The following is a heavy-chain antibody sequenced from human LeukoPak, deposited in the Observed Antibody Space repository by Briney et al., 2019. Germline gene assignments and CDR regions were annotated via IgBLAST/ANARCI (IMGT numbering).Heavy chain of an antibody. CDR2: MNPNSGNT. V-gene: IGHV1-8*01. CDR3: AREIAAAPPAGFDP. J-gene: IGHJ5*02. CDR1: GYTFTSYD. D-gene: IGHD6-13*01. Sequence: ASVKVSCKASGYTFTSYDINWVRQATGQGLEWMGWMNPNSGNTGYAQKFQGRVTMTRNTSISTAYMELSSLRSEDTAVYYCAREIAAAPPAGFDPWGQGTLVTVSS.